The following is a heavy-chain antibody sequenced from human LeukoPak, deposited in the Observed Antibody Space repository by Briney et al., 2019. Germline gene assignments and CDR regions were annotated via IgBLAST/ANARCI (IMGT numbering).Heavy chain of an antibody. V-gene: IGHV4-39*07. CDR2: IYYSGST. CDR3: ARVRYYGSGSNYYYYYGMDV. Sequence: SETLSLTCTVSGGSISSSSYYWGWIRQPPGKGLEWIGSIYYSGSTNYNPSLKSRVTISVDTSKNQFSLKLSSVTAADTAVYYCARVRYYGSGSNYYYYYGMDVWGQGTTVTVSS. D-gene: IGHD3-10*01. CDR1: GGSISSSSYY. J-gene: IGHJ6*02.